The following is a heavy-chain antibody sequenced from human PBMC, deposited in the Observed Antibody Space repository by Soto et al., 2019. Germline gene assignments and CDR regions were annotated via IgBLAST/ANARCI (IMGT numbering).Heavy chain of an antibody. J-gene: IGHJ4*02. V-gene: IGHV3-15*01. D-gene: IGHD3-22*01. Sequence: VGSLRLSCAASGFTFSNAWMSWVRQAPGKGLEWVGRIKSKTDGGTTDYAAPVKGRFTISRDDSKNTLYLQMNSLKTEDTAVYYCTTENFDYYDSSGSYYFDYWGQGTLVTVSS. CDR3: TTENFDYYDSSGSYYFDY. CDR1: GFTFSNAW. CDR2: IKSKTDGGTT.